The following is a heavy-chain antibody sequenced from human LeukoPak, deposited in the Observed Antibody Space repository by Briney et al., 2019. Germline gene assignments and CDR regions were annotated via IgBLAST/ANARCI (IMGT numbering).Heavy chain of an antibody. CDR3: ARHYSKLAWFDP. D-gene: IGHD5-18*01. Sequence: SETLSLTCTVCGGSISSYYWSWIRQPPGKGLEWIGYIYTSGSTNYNPSLKSRVTISVDTSKNQFSLKLSSVTAADTAVYYCARHYSKLAWFDPWGQGTLVTVSS. J-gene: IGHJ5*02. V-gene: IGHV4-4*09. CDR2: IYTSGST. CDR1: GGSISSYY.